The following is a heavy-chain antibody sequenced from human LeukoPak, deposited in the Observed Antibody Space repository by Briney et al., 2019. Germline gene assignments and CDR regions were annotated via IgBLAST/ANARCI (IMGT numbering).Heavy chain of an antibody. CDR1: GFTFSNYA. V-gene: IGHV3-23*01. Sequence: GGSLRLSCAASGFTFSNYAMSWVRQAPGKGLEWVSAISGSASSTYHADSVKGRFTISRDNSKNTLYLQMNSLRAEDTAVYYCARADDSSSGYFDYWGQGTLVTVPS. CDR2: ISGSASST. CDR3: ARADDSSSGYFDY. J-gene: IGHJ4*02. D-gene: IGHD6-6*01.